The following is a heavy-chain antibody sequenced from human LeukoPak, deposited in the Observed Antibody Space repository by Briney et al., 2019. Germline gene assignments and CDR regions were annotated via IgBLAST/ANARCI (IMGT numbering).Heavy chain of an antibody. V-gene: IGHV1-18*01. CDR3: ARGGDQRVLRYFDWLLYYY. CDR2: ISAYNGNT. D-gene: IGHD3-9*01. Sequence: ASVKVSCKASGYTFTSYGISWVRQAPGQGLEWMGWISAYNGNTNYAQKLQGRVTMTTDTSTSTAYMELRSLRSDDTAVYYCARGGDQRVLRYFDWLLYYYWGQGTLVTVSS. J-gene: IGHJ4*02. CDR1: GYTFTSYG.